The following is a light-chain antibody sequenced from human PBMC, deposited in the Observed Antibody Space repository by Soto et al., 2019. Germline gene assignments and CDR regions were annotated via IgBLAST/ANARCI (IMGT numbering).Light chain of an antibody. Sequence: EIVMTQSPATLSVSPGERATLSCRATQSVSSSYLAWYQQKPGQAPRLLIYGASSRATGIPARFSGSGSGTNFTLPISRLEPEDFAVYYCQQYGSSRTFRQGTKVDTK. CDR1: QSVSSSY. CDR2: GAS. V-gene: IGKV3-20*01. CDR3: QQYGSSRT. J-gene: IGKJ1*01.